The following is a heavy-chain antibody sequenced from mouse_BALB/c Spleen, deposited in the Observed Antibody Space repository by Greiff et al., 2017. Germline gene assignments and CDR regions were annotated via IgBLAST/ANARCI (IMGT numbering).Heavy chain of an antibody. CDR2: ISSGGSYT. CDR3: TRYGYAMDY. J-gene: IGHJ4*01. D-gene: IGHD1-1*01. CDR1: GFTFSSYA. Sequence: DVQLQESGGGLVKPGGSLKLSCAASGFTFSSYAMSWVRQSPEKRLEWVAEISSGGSYTYYPDTVTGRFTISRDNAKNTLYLEMSSLRSEDTAMYYCTRYGYAMDYWGQGTSVTVSS. V-gene: IGHV5-9-4*01.